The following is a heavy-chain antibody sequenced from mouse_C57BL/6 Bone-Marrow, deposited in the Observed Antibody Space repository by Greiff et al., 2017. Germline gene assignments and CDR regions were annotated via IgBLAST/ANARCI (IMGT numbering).Heavy chain of an antibody. CDR3: ARETTVRGPYYVDY. CDR1: GYSFTDYN. J-gene: IGHJ2*01. V-gene: IGHV1-39*01. Sequence: VQLQQSGPELVKPGASVKISCKASGYSFTDYNMNWVKQSNGKSLEWIGVINPNYGTTSYNQKFKGKATLTVDQSSSTAYMQLNSLTSEDSAVYYGARETTVRGPYYVDYWGQGTTLTVSS. D-gene: IGHD1-1*01. CDR2: INPNYGTT.